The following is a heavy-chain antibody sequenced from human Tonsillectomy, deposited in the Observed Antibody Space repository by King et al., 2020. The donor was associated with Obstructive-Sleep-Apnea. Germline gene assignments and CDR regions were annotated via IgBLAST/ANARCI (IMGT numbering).Heavy chain of an antibody. J-gene: IGHJ6*02. D-gene: IGHD3-10*01. V-gene: IGHV3-30*18. CDR1: GFTFNSYG. Sequence: VQLVESGGGVVQPGRSLRLSCAASGFTFNSYGMHWVRQAPGKGLEWVAVISNDGSNKYYTDSVKGRFTISRDNSKNTLYLQMNSLRAEDTAVYYCAKDHSLSTYYYASGSYFGGMDVWGQGTTVTVSS. CDR3: AKDHSLSTYYYASGSYFGGMDV. CDR2: ISNDGSNK.